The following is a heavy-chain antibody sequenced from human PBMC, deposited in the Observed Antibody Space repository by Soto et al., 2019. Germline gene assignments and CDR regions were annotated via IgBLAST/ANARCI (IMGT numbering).Heavy chain of an antibody. CDR3: ARDKTVTTTRIRVHYYYYYGMDV. J-gene: IGHJ6*02. Sequence: ASVKVSCKASGYTFTSYDINWVRQATGQGLEWMGWMNPNSGNTGYAQKFQGRVTMTRNTSISTAYMELSSLRSEDTAVYYCARDKTVTTTRIRVHYYYYYGMDVWGQGTTVTVSS. CDR1: GYTFTSYD. D-gene: IGHD4-17*01. V-gene: IGHV1-8*01. CDR2: MNPNSGNT.